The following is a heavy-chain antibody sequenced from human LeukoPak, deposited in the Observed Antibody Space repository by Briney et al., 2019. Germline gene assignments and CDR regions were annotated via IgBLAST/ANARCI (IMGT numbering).Heavy chain of an antibody. Sequence: ASVTVSCTASGYTFTSYGISWVRQAPGQGLEWMGWISAYNGNTNYAQKLQGRVTMTTDTSTSTAYMELRSLRSDDTAVYYCARLGRDSGYDYWFDPWGQGTLVTVSS. D-gene: IGHD5-12*01. J-gene: IGHJ5*02. CDR2: ISAYNGNT. CDR1: GYTFTSYG. CDR3: ARLGRDSGYDYWFDP. V-gene: IGHV1-18*01.